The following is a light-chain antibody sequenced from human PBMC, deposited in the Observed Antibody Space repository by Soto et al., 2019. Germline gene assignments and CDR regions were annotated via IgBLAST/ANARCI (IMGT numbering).Light chain of an antibody. V-gene: IGLV2-23*01. CDR2: KGT. Sequence: QSALAQPASVSGSPGQSITISCTGTDSDVGAYDSVSWYQQHPHKAPQLIIYKGTQRPSGVSNRISGSTSGNAASLTISGLQADDEADYFCCSSAPESTYVFGTGTKVNV. CDR3: CSSAPESTYV. CDR1: DSDVGAYDS. J-gene: IGLJ1*01.